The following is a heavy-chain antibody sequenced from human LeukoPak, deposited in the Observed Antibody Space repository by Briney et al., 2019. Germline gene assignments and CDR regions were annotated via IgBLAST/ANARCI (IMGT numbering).Heavy chain of an antibody. Sequence: ASVKVSCKASGYTFTSYAMHWVRQAPGQRLEWMGWINAGNGNTKYSQKFHGRVTITRDTSASTAYMELSSLRSEDTAVYYCARGRPHYYYGMDVWGQGTTVSVSS. CDR3: ARGRPHYYYGMDV. V-gene: IGHV1-3*01. CDR2: INAGNGNT. CDR1: GYTFTSYA. J-gene: IGHJ6*02.